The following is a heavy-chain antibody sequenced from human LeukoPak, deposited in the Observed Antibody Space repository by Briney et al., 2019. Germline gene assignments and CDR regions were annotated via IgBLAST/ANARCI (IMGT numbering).Heavy chain of an antibody. J-gene: IGHJ4*02. Sequence: GGSLRLSCAASGFTFSSYGMHWVRQAPGKGGEWVSFIRYDGSNKYYADSVKGRFTLSRDNYKHPLYLQMNTLRAEDTAVYYCVKHPSGIAARPDYWGQGPLVPVSS. V-gene: IGHV3-30*02. CDR3: VKHPSGIAARPDY. CDR1: GFTFSSYG. CDR2: IRYDGSNK. D-gene: IGHD6-6*01.